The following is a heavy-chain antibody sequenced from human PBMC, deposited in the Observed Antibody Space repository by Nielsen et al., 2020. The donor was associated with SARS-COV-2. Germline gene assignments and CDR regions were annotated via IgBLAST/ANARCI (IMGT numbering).Heavy chain of an antibody. CDR1: GGSIYSSGFY. V-gene: IGHV4-39*01. Sequence: SETLSLTCSVSGGSIYSSGFYWGWLRQPPGRGLEWIGGVYYSGRTYYNPSLKGRLTISVDTSKSQFSLRLSSVTAADTAVYYCARQMSRVTFFGVLLTAFDIWGQGT. J-gene: IGHJ3*02. D-gene: IGHD3-3*01. CDR2: VYYSGRT. CDR3: ARQMSRVTFFGVLLTAFDI.